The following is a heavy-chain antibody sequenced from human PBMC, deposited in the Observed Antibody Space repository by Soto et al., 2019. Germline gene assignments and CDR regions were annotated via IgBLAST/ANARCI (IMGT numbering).Heavy chain of an antibody. CDR3: AKVTKRAAAGRYEYYKYGMDV. Sequence: EVQLLESGGALEHPGGSLRLSCAAAGFAFSTYAMTWVRQAPGKGLEWVSVISGSGGSSYYAASVKGRFTISRDNSKNTLLVQMNGLRAEDTAVYNCAKVTKRAAAGRYEYYKYGMDVWGQGTTVTVS. V-gene: IGHV3-23*01. CDR1: GFAFSTYA. J-gene: IGHJ6*02. CDR2: ISGSGGSS. D-gene: IGHD6-13*01.